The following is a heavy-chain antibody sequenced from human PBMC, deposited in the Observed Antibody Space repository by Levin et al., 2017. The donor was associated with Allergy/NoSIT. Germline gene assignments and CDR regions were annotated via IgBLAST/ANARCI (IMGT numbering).Heavy chain of an antibody. D-gene: IGHD6-19*01. CDR3: AKDQEQSYYYYYGMDV. CDR2: ISYDGSNK. CDR1: GFTFSSYG. Sequence: GESLKISCAASGFTFSSYGMHWVRQAPGKGLEWVAVISYDGSNKYYADSVKGRFTISRDNSKNTLYLQMNSLRAEDTAVYYCAKDQEQSYYYYYGMDVWGQGTTVTVSS. J-gene: IGHJ6*02. V-gene: IGHV3-30*18.